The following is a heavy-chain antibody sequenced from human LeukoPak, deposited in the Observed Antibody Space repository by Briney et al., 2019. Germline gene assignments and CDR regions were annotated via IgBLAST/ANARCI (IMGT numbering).Heavy chain of an antibody. CDR1: GSTFSTYW. D-gene: IGHD3-3*01. CDR2: INSDGSTT. J-gene: IGHJ3*02. CDR3: ARMIGRGYSAFDI. V-gene: IGHV3-74*01. Sequence: GGSLRLSCAASGSTFSTYWRHWVRQAPGKGLVWVSRINSDGSTTSYADYVKGRFTISRDNAKATLYLQMNSLRAEDTAVYYCARMIGRGYSAFDIWGQGTMVTVSS.